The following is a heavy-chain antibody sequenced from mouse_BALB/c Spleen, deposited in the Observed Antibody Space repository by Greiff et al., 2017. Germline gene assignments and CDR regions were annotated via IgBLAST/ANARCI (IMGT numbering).Heavy chain of an antibody. J-gene: IGHJ2*01. CDR1: GYSITSDYA. D-gene: IGHD1-1*01. Sequence: EVQLQESGPGLVKPSQSLSLTCTVTGYSITSDYAWNWIRQFPGNKLEWMGYISYSGSTSYNPSLKSRISITRDTSKNQFFLQLNSVTTEDTATYYCARSPVAYFDYWGQGTTLTVSS. CDR2: ISYSGST. V-gene: IGHV3-2*02. CDR3: ARSPVAYFDY.